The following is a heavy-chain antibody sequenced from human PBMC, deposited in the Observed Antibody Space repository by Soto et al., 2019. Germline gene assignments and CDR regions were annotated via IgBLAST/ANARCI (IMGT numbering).Heavy chain of an antibody. CDR3: ARDPLPGY. V-gene: IGHV4-59*01. Sequence: VQLQESGPGLVKPSETLSLTCTVSGGTINTDYWSWIRQPPGKGLEWIGYIYYRGNTNYNPSLKSRVTISIDTSKNQFSLKLSSVTAADTAVYYCARDPLPGYWGQGTLVTVFS. CDR1: GGTINTDY. CDR2: IYYRGNT. J-gene: IGHJ4*02.